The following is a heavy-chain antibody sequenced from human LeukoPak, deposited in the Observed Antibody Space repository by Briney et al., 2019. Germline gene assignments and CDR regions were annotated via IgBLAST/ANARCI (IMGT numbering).Heavy chain of an antibody. CDR1: GFTFSSYW. V-gene: IGHV3-7*01. D-gene: IGHD6-13*01. J-gene: IGHJ4*02. Sequence: GGSLRLSCAASGFTFSSYWMSWVRQAPGKGLEWVANIKQDGSEKYYVDSVKGRFTISRDNAENSLYLQMNSLRAEDTAVYYCARSRIAAAGTFDYWGQGTLVTVSS. CDR2: IKQDGSEK. CDR3: ARSRIAAAGTFDY.